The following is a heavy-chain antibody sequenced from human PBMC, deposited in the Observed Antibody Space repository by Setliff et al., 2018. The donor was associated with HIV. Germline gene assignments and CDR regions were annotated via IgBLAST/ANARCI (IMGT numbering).Heavy chain of an antibody. D-gene: IGHD3-3*01. CDR1: GGSISSGTYY. J-gene: IGHJ4*02. Sequence: SSETLSLTCTVSGGSISSGTYYWSWIRQHPGKGLEWIGYIYYSGSTYYNPSLKSRVTISVDTSRNQFSLKLSSVTAADTAVYYCARDRSDYYNLPGYFDHWGQGTPVTVPQ. CDR2: IYYSGST. CDR3: ARDRSDYYNLPGYFDH. V-gene: IGHV4-31*03.